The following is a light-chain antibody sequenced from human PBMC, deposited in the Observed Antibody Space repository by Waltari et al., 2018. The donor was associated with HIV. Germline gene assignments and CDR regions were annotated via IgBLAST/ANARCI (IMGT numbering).Light chain of an antibody. V-gene: IGLV2-23*02. Sequence: QSALTQPASVSGSPGPSITISCTGTKSYIGNYNLVSWYQQFPGKAPNLLIYAVNKRPSGVSNRFSGSKSGNTASLTISGLQAEDEADYYCCSYAGSYGVVFGGGTKLTVL. CDR2: AVN. CDR1: KSYIGNYNL. CDR3: CSYAGSYGVV. J-gene: IGLJ2*01.